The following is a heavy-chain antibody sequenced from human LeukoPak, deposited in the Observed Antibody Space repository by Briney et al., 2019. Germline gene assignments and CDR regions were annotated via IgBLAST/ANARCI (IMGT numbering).Heavy chain of an antibody. D-gene: IGHD3-22*01. V-gene: IGHV3-11*04. CDR3: ARDVNYDSSGGDAFDI. CDR2: ISSSGTTI. CDR1: GFTFSDYY. J-gene: IGHJ3*02. Sequence: PGGSLRLSCAASGFTFSDYYMSWIRQAPGKGLEWVSFISSSGTTIYYADSVKGRFTISRDNAKNSLYLQMNSLRAEDTAVYYCARDVNYDSSGGDAFDIWGQGTMVTVSS.